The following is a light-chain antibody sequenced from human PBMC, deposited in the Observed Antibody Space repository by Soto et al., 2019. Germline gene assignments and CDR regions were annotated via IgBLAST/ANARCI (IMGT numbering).Light chain of an antibody. CDR1: SSEIGTYTY. Sequence: QSALTQPASVSGSTGQSITISGTGTSSEIGTYTYVSWFQHHPGKAPKLIIFEVSTRPSGISYRFSGFKSANTAYLTISGVQPEDEADYHCSSYTTIKNVVFCGGTTLTVL. CDR2: EVS. J-gene: IGLJ2*01. CDR3: SSYTTIKNVV. V-gene: IGLV2-14*01.